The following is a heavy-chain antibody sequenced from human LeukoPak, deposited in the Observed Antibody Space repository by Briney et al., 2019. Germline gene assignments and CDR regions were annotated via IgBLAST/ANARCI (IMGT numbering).Heavy chain of an antibody. CDR1: GGTLSSYA. D-gene: IGHD1-26*01. Sequence: ASVKVSCKASGGTLSSYAISWVRQAPGQGLEWMGGIIPIFGTANYAQKFQGRVTITADESTSTAYMELSSLRSEDTAVYYCARDQATTAPWYYGMDVWGQGTTVTVSS. CDR2: IIPIFGTA. J-gene: IGHJ6*02. V-gene: IGHV1-69*13. CDR3: ARDQATTAPWYYGMDV.